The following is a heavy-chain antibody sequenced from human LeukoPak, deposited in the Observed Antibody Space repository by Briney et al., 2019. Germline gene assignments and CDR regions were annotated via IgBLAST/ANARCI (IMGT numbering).Heavy chain of an antibody. CDR2: INHSGST. CDR3: ARAPYYSAYYYYYYMDV. V-gene: IGHV4-34*01. Sequence: PSETLSLTCAVYGRSFSGYYWSWIRQPPGKGLEWIGEINHSGSTNYNPSLKSRVTISVDTSKNQFSLKLSSVTAADTAVYYCARAPYYSAYYYYYYMDVWGKGTTVTVSS. J-gene: IGHJ6*03. CDR1: GRSFSGYY. D-gene: IGHD3-10*01.